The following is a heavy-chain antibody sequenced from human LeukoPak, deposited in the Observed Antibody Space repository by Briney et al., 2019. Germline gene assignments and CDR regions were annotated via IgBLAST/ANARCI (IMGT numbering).Heavy chain of an antibody. V-gene: IGHV3-30*04. D-gene: IGHD2-15*01. Sequence: PGRSLRLSCTASGVPFSNYAMNWVRQTPGKGLEWGALISFDGAKIYYADSVKSRFTISRDNSKNTLFLQMNSLTVADTAVYYCARDHAKGAATYFDYWGQGTLVTVSS. CDR1: GVPFSNYA. J-gene: IGHJ4*02. CDR3: ARDHAKGAATYFDY. CDR2: ISFDGAKI.